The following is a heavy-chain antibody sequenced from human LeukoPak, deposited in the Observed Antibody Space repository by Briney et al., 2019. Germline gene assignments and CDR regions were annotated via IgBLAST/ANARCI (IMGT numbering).Heavy chain of an antibody. V-gene: IGHV4-34*01. J-gene: IGHJ5*02. CDR2: INHSGST. CDR3: ARGQSVPAAIGLRWFDP. CDR1: GGSFSGYY. Sequence: PSETLSLTCAVYGGSFSGYYWNWIRQPPGKGLEWIGEINHSGSTNYNPSLKSRVTISVDTSKNQFSLKLSSVTAADTAVYYCARGQSVPAAIGLRWFDPWGQGTLVTVSS. D-gene: IGHD2-2*01.